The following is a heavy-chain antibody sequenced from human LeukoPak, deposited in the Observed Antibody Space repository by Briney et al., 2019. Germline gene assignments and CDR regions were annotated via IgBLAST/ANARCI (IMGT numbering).Heavy chain of an antibody. V-gene: IGHV1-3*03. CDR2: INAGNGNT. Sequence: ASVKVSCKASGYTFTSYAMHWVRQAPGQRLEWMGWINAGNGNTKYSQEFQGRVTITRDTSASTAFMELSSLRSEDMAVYYCARDGNYGDYHTIDYWGQGTLVTVSS. J-gene: IGHJ4*02. CDR1: GYTFTSYA. CDR3: ARDGNYGDYHTIDY. D-gene: IGHD4-17*01.